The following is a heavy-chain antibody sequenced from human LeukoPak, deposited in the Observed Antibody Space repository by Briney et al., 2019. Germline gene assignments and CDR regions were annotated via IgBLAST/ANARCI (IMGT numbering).Heavy chain of an antibody. J-gene: IGHJ5*02. CDR1: GGSVSSGSYY. D-gene: IGHD3-3*01. CDR3: ARGTRSSIFEGWFDP. Sequence: SLETLSLTCTVSGGSVSSGSYYWSWIRQPPGKGLEWIGYIYYTGSTDYNASLKSRVTITVDTSKNQFSLKLSSVTAADTAVYYCARGTRSSIFEGWFDPWGQGNLVTVSS. CDR2: IYYTGST. V-gene: IGHV4-61*01.